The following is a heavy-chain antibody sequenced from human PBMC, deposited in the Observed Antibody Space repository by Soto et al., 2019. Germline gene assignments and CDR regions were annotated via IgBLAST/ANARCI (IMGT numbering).Heavy chain of an antibody. J-gene: IGHJ4*02. D-gene: IGHD1-26*01. V-gene: IGHV3-30-3*01. Sequence: QVQMVESGGGVVQPGRSLRLSCAASTFTFGSYAMNWVRQAPGKGLEWVAVISYDGSKKYYADSVKGRFTISRDNSKNTLYLEMNSLRAEDTAVYYCASSGSYVAYLDYWGQGTLVTVSS. CDR1: TFTFGSYA. CDR2: ISYDGSKK. CDR3: ASSGSYVAYLDY.